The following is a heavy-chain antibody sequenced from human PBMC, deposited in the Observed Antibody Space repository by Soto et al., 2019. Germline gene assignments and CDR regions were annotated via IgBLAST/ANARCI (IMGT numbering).Heavy chain of an antibody. CDR3: AKRGGVVGGSEHPFFEY. Sequence: QVPLVESGGGVVQPGKSLRLSCAASGFIFSHYGMHWVRQAPGQGLEWVALISFDGKTRNYADSVKGRFTIYRDNPKNTLYLEMNSLTPEDTAFYYCAKRGGVVGGSEHPFFEYWGQGTLVTGSS. CDR2: ISFDGKTR. CDR1: GFIFSHYG. V-gene: IGHV3-30*18. J-gene: IGHJ4*02. D-gene: IGHD2-15*01.